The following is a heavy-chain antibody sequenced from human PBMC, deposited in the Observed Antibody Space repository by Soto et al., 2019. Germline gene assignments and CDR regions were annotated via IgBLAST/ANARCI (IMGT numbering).Heavy chain of an antibody. J-gene: IGHJ4*01. CDR1: GYTFTTYG. Sequence: ASVKVSCKASGYTFTTYGISWVRQAPGQGLEWMGRISTYNGNTNFAQNFHDRVTMTTDTSTSTAYMELRSLRSDDTAVYYCARVLSYYDDSGYSGFFDHWGQ. D-gene: IGHD3-22*01. CDR3: ARVLSYYDDSGYSGFFDH. V-gene: IGHV1-18*01. CDR2: ISTYNGNT.